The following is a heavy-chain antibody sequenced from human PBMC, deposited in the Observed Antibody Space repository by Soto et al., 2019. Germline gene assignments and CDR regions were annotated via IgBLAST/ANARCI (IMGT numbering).Heavy chain of an antibody. J-gene: IGHJ4*02. V-gene: IGHV4-30-2*01. CDR1: GGSISRGGYS. CDR3: ATAPGPY. CDR2: IYHSGST. Sequence: SETLSLTCAVSGGSISRGGYSWSWIRQPPGKGLEWIGYIYHSGSTYYNPSLKSRVTISVDRSKNQFSLKLSSVTAADTAVYYCATAPGPYWGQGTLVNVSS.